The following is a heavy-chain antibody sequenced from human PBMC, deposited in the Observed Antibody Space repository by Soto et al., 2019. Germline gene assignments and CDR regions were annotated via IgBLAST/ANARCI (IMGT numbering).Heavy chain of an antibody. V-gene: IGHV2-5*01. Sequence: ESGPTLVNPTQTLTLTCTFSGFSLSTTGVGVSWIRQPPGKALEWLALIYWHDDKRYSPSLKSRLTITKDTSKNQVVLTMINMDPVETATYYWAHRGGAAVGVYYFDYWGQGALVTVSS. D-gene: IGHD6-13*01. CDR2: IYWHDDK. CDR1: GFSLSTTGVG. J-gene: IGHJ4*02. CDR3: AHRGGAAVGVYYFDY.